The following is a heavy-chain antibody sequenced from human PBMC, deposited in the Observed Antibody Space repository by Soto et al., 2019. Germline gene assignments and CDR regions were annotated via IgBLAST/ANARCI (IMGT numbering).Heavy chain of an antibody. CDR3: AGGVRVSASLAYYMNV. CDR2: INPDNGDT. D-gene: IGHD3-10*02. Sequence: QVQLVQSGAEVKKPGASLKVSCKASGYTFSNFGVSWVRQAPGQGLEWIGWINPDNGDTNYGQKFQGRATMTTDTFTNTAYMEVRGLRSDDPAGSSCAGGVRVSASLAYYMNVWGEGTTVNVSS. J-gene: IGHJ6*03. V-gene: IGHV1-18*01. CDR1: GYTFSNFG.